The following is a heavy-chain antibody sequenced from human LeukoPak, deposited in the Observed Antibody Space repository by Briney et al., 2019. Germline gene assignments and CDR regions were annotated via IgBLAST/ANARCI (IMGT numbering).Heavy chain of an antibody. D-gene: IGHD2-2*01. Sequence: ASGKVSCKRAGYSFTDHYMHWVRQAPGQGLEWMGLINPNSGGTNYAQKFQGRVTMTRDTSSSTAYMDLTSLRSDDTAVYYCARDHCTSSGCYEDYYYGMDVWGQGTTVTVSS. CDR3: ARDHCTSSGCYEDYYYGMDV. CDR1: GYSFTDHY. CDR2: INPNSGGT. J-gene: IGHJ6*02. V-gene: IGHV1-2*02.